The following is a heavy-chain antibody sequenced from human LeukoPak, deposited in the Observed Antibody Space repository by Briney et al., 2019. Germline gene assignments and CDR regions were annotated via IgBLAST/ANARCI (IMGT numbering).Heavy chain of an antibody. CDR2: IYPGDSDT. V-gene: IGHV5-51*01. J-gene: IGHJ5*02. CDR3: ARRTIVGATGFWFDP. CDR1: GYSFTSYW. D-gene: IGHD1-26*01. Sequence: GASLKISCKGSGYSFTSYWIGWVRQMPGKGLEWMGIIYPGDSDTRYSPSFQGQVTISADKSISTAYLQWSSLKASDTAMYYCARRTIVGATGFWFDPWGQGTLVTVSS.